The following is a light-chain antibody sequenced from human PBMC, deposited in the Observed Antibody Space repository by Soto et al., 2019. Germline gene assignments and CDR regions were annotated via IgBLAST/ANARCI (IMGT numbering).Light chain of an antibody. V-gene: IGLV2-23*01. CDR3: CSYAGSSTVV. J-gene: IGLJ2*01. CDR2: EGS. CDR1: SSDVGSYNL. Sequence: QSALTQPASVSGSPGQSITISCTGTSSDVGSYNLVSWYQQHPGKAPKLMIYEGSKRPSGVSNRFSGSKSGNTASLPISGLQAADEADYYCCSYAGSSTVVFGGGTKLTVL.